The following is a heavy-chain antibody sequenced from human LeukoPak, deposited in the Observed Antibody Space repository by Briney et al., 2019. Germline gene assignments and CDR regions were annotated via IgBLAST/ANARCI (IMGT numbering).Heavy chain of an antibody. CDR1: GYTFTTYG. J-gene: IGHJ4*02. CDR3: ATAGSGWYLGVGFDS. D-gene: IGHD6-19*01. Sequence: ASVKVSCKAPGYTFTTYGISWVRQAPGQGLEWMGWVSGNNGNTNYAQKLQGRVTMTTDTSTNTAYMELRSLRSDDTAVYYCATAGSGWYLGVGFDSWGQGTLVTVSS. CDR2: VSGNNGNT. V-gene: IGHV1-18*01.